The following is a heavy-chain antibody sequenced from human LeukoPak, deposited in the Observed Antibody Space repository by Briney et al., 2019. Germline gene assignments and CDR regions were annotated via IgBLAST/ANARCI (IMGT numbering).Heavy chain of an antibody. D-gene: IGHD6-13*01. V-gene: IGHV3-7*01. Sequence: RSLRLSCAASGFTFSSYWMSWVRQAPGKGLEWVANIKQDGSEKYYVDSVKGRFTISRDNAKNSLYLQMNSLRAEDTAVYYCARDLEAAAGISDYWGQGTLVTVSS. CDR3: ARDLEAAAGISDY. CDR1: GFTFSSYW. CDR2: IKQDGSEK. J-gene: IGHJ4*02.